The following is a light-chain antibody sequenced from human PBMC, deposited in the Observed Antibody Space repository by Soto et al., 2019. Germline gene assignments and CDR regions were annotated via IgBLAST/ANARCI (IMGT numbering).Light chain of an antibody. CDR3: HQSYGDPPT. J-gene: IGKJ2*01. CDR1: HSVLYSSNNKNY. CDR2: WAS. V-gene: IGKV4-1*01. Sequence: DIVMTQSPDSLTVSRGERAAVNCKSSHSVLYSSNNKNYLAWYQQRPGQPPKLLIYWASTRESGVPERFSGSGSGTDFNLNITNLQAEDVAVYYCHQSYGDPPTFGQGTKLEIK.